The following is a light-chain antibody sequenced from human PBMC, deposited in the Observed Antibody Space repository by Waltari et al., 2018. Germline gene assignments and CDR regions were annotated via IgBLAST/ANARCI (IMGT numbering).Light chain of an antibody. CDR2: RVS. Sequence: DVVMTQSPLSLPVTLGQPASISCRSSQSLVHSDGNTYLTWSQQRPGQSPRRLFYRVSNRDSGVPDRVSGSGSGTDFTLKISRVEAEDVGVYYCMQGTHWPWTFGQGTKVEIK. V-gene: IGKV2-30*02. J-gene: IGKJ1*01. CDR3: MQGTHWPWT. CDR1: QSLVHSDGNTY.